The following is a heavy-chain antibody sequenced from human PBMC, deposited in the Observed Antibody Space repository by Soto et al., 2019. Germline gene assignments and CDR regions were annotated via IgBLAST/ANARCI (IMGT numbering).Heavy chain of an antibody. V-gene: IGHV1-69*06. CDR1: GDTFITYA. CDR2: IIPIFGTP. J-gene: IGHJ4*02. CDR3: ATDGYGSGSSLDY. Sequence: ASVKVSCKASGDTFITYAINWVRQAPGQGLEWMGGIIPIFGTPIYAQKFQGRVTMTEDTSTDTAYMELSSLRSEDTAVYYCATDGYGSGSSLDYWGQGTLVTVSS. D-gene: IGHD3-10*01.